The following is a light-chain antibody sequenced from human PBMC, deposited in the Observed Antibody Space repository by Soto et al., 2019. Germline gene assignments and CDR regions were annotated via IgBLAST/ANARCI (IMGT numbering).Light chain of an antibody. CDR1: SSDVRGYNY. CDR3: GSYTSSSTLYV. CDR2: DVS. Sequence: QSSLTQPASVSGAPGQSITISCTGTSSDVRGYNYVSWYQQHPGKAPKLMIYDVSNRPSGVSNRFSGSKSDNTASLTISGLQAEDEADYYCGSYTSSSTLYVFGTGTKLTV. V-gene: IGLV2-14*01. J-gene: IGLJ1*01.